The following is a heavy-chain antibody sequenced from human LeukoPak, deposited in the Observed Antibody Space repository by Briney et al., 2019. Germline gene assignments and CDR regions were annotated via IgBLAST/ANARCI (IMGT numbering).Heavy chain of an antibody. CDR2: ISSSSSYI. CDR1: GFTFSSYS. Sequence: PGGSLRLSCADSGFTFSSYSMNWVRQAPGKGLEWVSSISSSSSYIYYADSVKGRFTISRDNAKNSLYLQMNSLRAEDTAVYYCARVVTTAYGYWGQGTLVTVSS. CDR3: ARVVTTAYGY. D-gene: IGHD4-11*01. V-gene: IGHV3-21*01. J-gene: IGHJ4*02.